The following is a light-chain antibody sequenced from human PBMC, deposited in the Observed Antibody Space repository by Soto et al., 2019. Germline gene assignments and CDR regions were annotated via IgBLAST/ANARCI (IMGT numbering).Light chain of an antibody. Sequence: EIVLTQSPATLSLSPGERATLSCRASQSVSSYLAWYQQKPGQAPRLLIYDASNRATGIPARFSGSGSGTDFTLTISSLEPEDFAVYYCQQRSNWSSTFDGGTKVEIK. V-gene: IGKV3-11*01. CDR3: QQRSNWSST. CDR1: QSVSSY. CDR2: DAS. J-gene: IGKJ4*01.